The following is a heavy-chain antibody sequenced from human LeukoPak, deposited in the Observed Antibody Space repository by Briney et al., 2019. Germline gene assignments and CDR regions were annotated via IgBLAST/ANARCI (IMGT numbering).Heavy chain of an antibody. CDR1: GYTFTSYG. CDR3: ASGIPSSWEPYYFDY. V-gene: IGHV1-18*01. Sequence: ASVKVSCKASGYTFTSYGNSWVRQAPGQGLEWMGWISAYNGNTNYAQKLQGRVTMTTDTSTSTAYMELRSLRSDDTAVYYCASGIPSSWEPYYFDYWGQGTLDTVSS. CDR2: ISAYNGNT. D-gene: IGHD6-13*01. J-gene: IGHJ4*02.